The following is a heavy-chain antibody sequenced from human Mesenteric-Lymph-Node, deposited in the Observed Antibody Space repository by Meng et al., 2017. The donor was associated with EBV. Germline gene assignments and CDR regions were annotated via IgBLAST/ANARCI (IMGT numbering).Heavy chain of an antibody. Sequence: QLHRKRSGPGLVKLSETLSLTCTVSGGAISSSSYYWGWIRQPPGKGLEWIGSIYYSGSTYYNPSLKSRVTISVDTSKNQFSLKLGSVTAADTAVYYCARDRGIAAADYWGQGTLVTVSS. CDR3: ARDRGIAAADY. J-gene: IGHJ4*02. CDR1: GGAISSSSYY. CDR2: IYYSGST. D-gene: IGHD6-13*01. V-gene: IGHV4-39*07.